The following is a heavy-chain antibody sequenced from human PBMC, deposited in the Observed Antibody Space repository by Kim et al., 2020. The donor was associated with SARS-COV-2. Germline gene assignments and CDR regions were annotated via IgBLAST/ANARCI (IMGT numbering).Heavy chain of an antibody. CDR3: ARDRDMVVVPAATVYYGMDV. V-gene: IGHV4-61*02. CDR1: GGSISSGSYY. J-gene: IGHJ6*02. CDR2: IYTSGST. D-gene: IGHD2-2*01. Sequence: SETLSLTCTVSGGSISSGSYYWSWIQQPAGKGLEWIGRIYTSGSTNYNPSLKSRVTISVDTSKNQFSLKLSSVTAADTAVYYCARDRDMVVVPAATVYYGMDVWGQGTTVTVSS.